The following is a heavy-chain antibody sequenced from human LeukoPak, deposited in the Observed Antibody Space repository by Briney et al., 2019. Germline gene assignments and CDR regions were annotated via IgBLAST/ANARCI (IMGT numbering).Heavy chain of an antibody. J-gene: IGHJ4*02. CDR1: GYTFTDYF. V-gene: IGHV1-2*02. CDR2: INPSSGGT. D-gene: IGHD2-2*01. Sequence: ASVKVSCKASGYTFTDYFMHWVRQAPGQGLEWMGWINPSSGGTYFAQKFQGRVTMTRDTSIGTAYMELRSLRPDDTAVYFCATGGRYCSSSNCYLDYWGQGTLVTVSS. CDR3: ATGGRYCSSSNCYLDY.